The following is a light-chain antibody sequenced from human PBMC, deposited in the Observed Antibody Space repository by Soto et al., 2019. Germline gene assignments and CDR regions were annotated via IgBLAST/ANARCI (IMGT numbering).Light chain of an antibody. CDR2: AAS. CDR3: QQSYSTPWT. Sequence: DIQMTQSPSSLSASVGDRVTITCRASQSISSYLNWYQQKPGKAPKLLIYAASSLQSGVPSRFSGSGSGTDXTXXXXSXXXXDXATYYCQQSYSTPWTFGQGTKVEIK. V-gene: IGKV1-39*01. CDR1: QSISSY. J-gene: IGKJ1*01.